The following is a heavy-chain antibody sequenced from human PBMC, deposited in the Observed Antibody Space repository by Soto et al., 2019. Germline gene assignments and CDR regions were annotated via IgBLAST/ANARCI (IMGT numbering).Heavy chain of an antibody. J-gene: IGHJ3*02. D-gene: IGHD3-16*01. CDR2: ISAYHGNT. CDR1: GYTFTSYG. V-gene: IGHV1-18*01. Sequence: ASVKVSCKASGYTFTSYGISWVRQAPGQGLEWMGWISAYHGNTNYAQKRQGRVTMTTDTSTSTAYMELRSLTSDDTAVYYCARGEMAPYHAFDIWGQGTMVNVSS. CDR3: ARGEMAPYHAFDI.